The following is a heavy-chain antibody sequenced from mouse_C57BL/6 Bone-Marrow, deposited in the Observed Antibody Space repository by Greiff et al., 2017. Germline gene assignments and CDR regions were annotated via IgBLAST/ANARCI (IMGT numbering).Heavy chain of an antibody. CDR1: GFTFNTYA. J-gene: IGHJ3*01. V-gene: IGHV10-3*01. CDR2: IRSKSSNYTT. D-gene: IGHD5-1*01. Sequence: EAGGGLVQPKGSLKLSCAASGFTFNTYAMHWVRQAPGKGLEWVARIRSKSSNYTTYYADSVKDRFTISRDDSQSMLYLQMNNLISEDTTMYNSVGDYLAYWGQGTLVTVSA. CDR3: VGDYLAY.